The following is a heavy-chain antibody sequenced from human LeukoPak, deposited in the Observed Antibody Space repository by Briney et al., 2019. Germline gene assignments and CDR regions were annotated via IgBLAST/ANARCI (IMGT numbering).Heavy chain of an antibody. Sequence: SVKVSCKASGGTFSSYAISWARQAPGQGLEWMGGIIPIFGTANYAQKFQGRVTITADKSTSTAYMELSSLRSEDTAVYYCARDGDSSGWSTGDYWGQGTLVTVSS. J-gene: IGHJ4*02. CDR1: GGTFSSYA. CDR3: ARDGDSSGWSTGDY. CDR2: IIPIFGTA. D-gene: IGHD6-19*01. V-gene: IGHV1-69*06.